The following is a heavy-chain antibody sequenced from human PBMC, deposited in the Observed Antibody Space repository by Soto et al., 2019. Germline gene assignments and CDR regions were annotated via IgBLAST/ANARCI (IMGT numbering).Heavy chain of an antibody. D-gene: IGHD1-1*01. V-gene: IGHV1-18*04. CDR2: ISAYNGNT. CDR1: GYTFTSYG. Sequence: ASVKVSCKASGYTFTSYGISWVRQAPGQGLEWMGWISAYNGNTNYAQKLQGRVTMTTDTSTSTAYMELRSLRSDDTAVYYCARGTELRYYYYGMDVWGQGTTVTVSS. J-gene: IGHJ6*02. CDR3: ARGTELRYYYYGMDV.